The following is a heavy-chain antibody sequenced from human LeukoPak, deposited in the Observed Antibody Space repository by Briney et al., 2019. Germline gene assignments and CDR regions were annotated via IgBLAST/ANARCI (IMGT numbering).Heavy chain of an antibody. CDR1: GFTFSIYW. J-gene: IGHJ4*02. V-gene: IGHV3-7*04. CDR3: ARDRCSSTSCFLDY. CDR2: IKQDGSEK. Sequence: GGSLRLSCATSGFTFSIYWMSWVRQAPGKGLEWVANIKQDGSEKYYVDSVKGRFTIPRDNAKNSLYLQMNSLRAEDTAVYYCARDRCSSTSCFLDYWGLGTLVTVSS. D-gene: IGHD2-2*01.